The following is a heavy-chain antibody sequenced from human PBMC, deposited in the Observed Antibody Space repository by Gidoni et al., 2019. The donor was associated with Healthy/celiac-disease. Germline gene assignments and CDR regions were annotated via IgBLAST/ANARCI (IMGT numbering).Heavy chain of an antibody. D-gene: IGHD5-12*01. V-gene: IGHV3-23*04. CDR2: ISGSGGSP. CDR3: AKDGRHRGYLVGAFDI. J-gene: IGHJ3*02. Sequence: EVQLVESGGGLVQPGGSLRLSGEASGLTFSSYAMSWVRQAPGKGLEWVSAISGSGGSPYSADSVKGRFTISRDNSKNTLYLQMISLRAEDTAVYYCAKDGRHRGYLVGAFDIWGQGTMVTVSS. CDR1: GLTFSSYA.